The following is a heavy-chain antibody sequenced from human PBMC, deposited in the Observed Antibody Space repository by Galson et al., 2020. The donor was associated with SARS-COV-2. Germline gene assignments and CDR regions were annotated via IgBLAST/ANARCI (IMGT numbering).Heavy chain of an antibody. J-gene: IGHJ3*02. D-gene: IGHD5-18*01. CDR1: GFTFSRYG. Sequence: GGSLRLSCAASGFTFSRYGMHWVRQAPGKGLEWVAVIWYDGGKKYYTDSVKGRFTISRDNSKNTLYLQLISMRAEDTAVYYCARYNFGDNYGPGGFDIWGQGTMVTVSS. CDR2: IWYDGGKK. V-gene: IGHV3-33*01. CDR3: ARYNFGDNYGPGGFDI.